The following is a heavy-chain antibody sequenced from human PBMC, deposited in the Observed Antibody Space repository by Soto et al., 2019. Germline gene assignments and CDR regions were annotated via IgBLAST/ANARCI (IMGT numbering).Heavy chain of an antibody. CDR1: GFTFSSYA. D-gene: IGHD3-16*01. CDR3: AKDRPYYYIWGRWNY. CDR2: ISGSGGGT. J-gene: IGHJ4*02. Sequence: EVQLLESGGGLVQPGGSLRLSCAASGFTFSSYAMSWVRQAPGKGLEWISSISGSGGGTDFADSVKGRFTISRDNSKNTLQLQMNSLRAEDTAVYYCAKDRPYYYIWGRWNYWGQGTLVTVSS. V-gene: IGHV3-23*01.